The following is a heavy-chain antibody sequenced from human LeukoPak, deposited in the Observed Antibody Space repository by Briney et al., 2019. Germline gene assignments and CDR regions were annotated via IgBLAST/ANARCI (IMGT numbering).Heavy chain of an antibody. CDR1: GYTFTSDF. CDR2: INPSGGST. V-gene: IGHV1-46*01. Sequence: ASGKVSCKASGYTFTSDFMHWVRQAPGQGLEWMGIINPSGGSTSYAQKFQGRVTMTRDTSTSTVYMELSSLRSEDTAVYYCARTAGRTFDYWGQGTLVTVSS. CDR3: ARTAGRTFDY. D-gene: IGHD6-6*01. J-gene: IGHJ4*02.